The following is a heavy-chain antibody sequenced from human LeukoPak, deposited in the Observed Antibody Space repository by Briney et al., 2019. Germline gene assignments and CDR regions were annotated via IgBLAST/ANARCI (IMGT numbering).Heavy chain of an antibody. CDR2: IIPIFGTA. V-gene: IGHV1-69*05. CDR3: ARVAHDSSGYYQYFQH. Sequence: ASVKVSCKASGGTFSSYAISWVRQAPGQGLEWMGGIIPIFGTANYAQKFQGRVTITTDESMSTAYMELSSLRSEDTAVYYCARVAHDSSGYYQYFQHWGQGTLVTVSS. D-gene: IGHD3-22*01. J-gene: IGHJ1*01. CDR1: GGTFSSYA.